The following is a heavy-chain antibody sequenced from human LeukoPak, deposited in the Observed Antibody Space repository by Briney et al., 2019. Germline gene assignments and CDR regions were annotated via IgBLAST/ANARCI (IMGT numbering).Heavy chain of an antibody. D-gene: IGHD1-26*01. Sequence: RASVKVSCKASGGTFSTSAIRWVRQAPGQGLEWMGGLIPILSTTISAQKFQGRVTISADESTRTAYMELSTLRSEDTAVYYCAMGIGNWFDPWGQGTLVTVSS. V-gene: IGHV1-69*01. CDR1: GGTFSTSA. J-gene: IGHJ5*02. CDR3: AMGIGNWFDP. CDR2: LIPILSTT.